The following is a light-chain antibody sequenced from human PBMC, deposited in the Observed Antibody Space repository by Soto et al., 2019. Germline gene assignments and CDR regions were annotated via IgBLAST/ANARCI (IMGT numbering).Light chain of an antibody. CDR1: QSVSSNY. V-gene: IGKV3-20*01. Sequence: EIVLTQSPGTLSLSPGERATLSCRASQSVSSNYLAWYQQKPGQAPRLVIYGASNRATGIPDRISGSGSGTDFTLTINRLEPEDFAVYYCQQYGSSPPYTFGQGTKLDIK. J-gene: IGKJ2*01. CDR2: GAS. CDR3: QQYGSSPPYT.